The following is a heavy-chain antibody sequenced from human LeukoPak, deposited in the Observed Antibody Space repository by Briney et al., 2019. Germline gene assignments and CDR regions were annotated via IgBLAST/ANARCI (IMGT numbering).Heavy chain of an antibody. D-gene: IGHD6-13*01. CDR1: GGSFSGYY. CDR2: IYYSGST. V-gene: IGHV4-59*01. CDR3: ARVQGEQQLDKYFDY. J-gene: IGHJ4*02. Sequence: SETLSLTCAVYGGSFSGYYWSWIRQPPGKGLEWIGYIYYSGSTNYNPSLKSRVTISVDTSKNQFSLKLSSVTAADTAVYYCARVQGEQQLDKYFDYWGQGTLVTVPS.